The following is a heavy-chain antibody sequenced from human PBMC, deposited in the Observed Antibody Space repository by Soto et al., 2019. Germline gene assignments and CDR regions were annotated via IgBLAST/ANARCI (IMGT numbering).Heavy chain of an antibody. J-gene: IGHJ4*02. CDR1: GSTFNKFA. Sequence: ASVKVSCKASGSTFNKFAIHWVRQAPGQGLEWMGWIDAGNGRTKYSQKFQDRVTITRDTSASTAYMVLSSLRSEDTAVYYCAKAIWYSGNYYFDYWGQGTLVTVSS. V-gene: IGHV1-3*01. CDR2: IDAGNGRT. CDR3: AKAIWYSGNYYFDY. D-gene: IGHD1-26*01.